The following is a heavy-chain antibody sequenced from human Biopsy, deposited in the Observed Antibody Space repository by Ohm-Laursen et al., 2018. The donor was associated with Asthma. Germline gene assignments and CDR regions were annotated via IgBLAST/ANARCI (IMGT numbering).Heavy chain of an antibody. CDR3: TRREYSDSRISPLDL. D-gene: IGHD3-22*01. V-gene: IGHV3-21*01. CDR2: ISSCSDYI. Sequence: SLRLSCAASVFNFSYYSIIWVRQSPRPGLEWVAAISSCSDYIFYADSVKGRFTISRDNAKNSLYLQMISLRAEDTAVYYFTRREYSDSRISPLDLWGHGTMVTVSS. CDR1: VFNFSYYS. J-gene: IGHJ3*01.